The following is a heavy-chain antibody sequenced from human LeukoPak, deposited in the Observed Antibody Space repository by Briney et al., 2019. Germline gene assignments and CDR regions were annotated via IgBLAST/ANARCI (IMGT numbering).Heavy chain of an antibody. Sequence: GGSLRLSCAASGFTVSSNYMSWVRQAPGKGLEWVSVIYSGGSTYYADSVKGRFTISRDNSKNTLYLQMNSLKAEDTAVYYCASTSGGLGYFDYWGQGTLVTVSS. CDR1: GFTVSSNY. CDR3: ASTSGGLGYFDY. J-gene: IGHJ4*02. V-gene: IGHV3-53*01. CDR2: IYSGGST. D-gene: IGHD6-19*01.